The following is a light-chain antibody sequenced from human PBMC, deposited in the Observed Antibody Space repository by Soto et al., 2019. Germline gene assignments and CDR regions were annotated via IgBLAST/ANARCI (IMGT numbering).Light chain of an antibody. CDR2: VEY. V-gene: IGKV1-39*01. CDR3: KQSYSTPQP. CDR1: QIISGY. Sequence: EIQMTQSPSALSAAVRETVIISCRAIQIISGYLNWYQQKPGKDTKILIYVEYSLQSGVPSRFSGSGSGTDFTLTIRSLQPEDFATYYCKQSYSTPQPLGTGTKVDIK. J-gene: IGKJ1*01.